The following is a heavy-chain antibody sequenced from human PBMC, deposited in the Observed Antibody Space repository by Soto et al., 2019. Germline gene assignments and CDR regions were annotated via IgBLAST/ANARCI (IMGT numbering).Heavy chain of an antibody. J-gene: IGHJ6*02. CDR1: GYTFTSYY. Sequence: ASVKVSCKASGYTFTSYYMHWVRQAPGQGLEWMGIINPSGGSTSYAQKFQGRVTMTRDTSTSTVYMELSSLRSEDTAVYYCARVSADNYYYYGMDVWGQGTTVTVS. CDR2: INPSGGST. V-gene: IGHV1-46*01. CDR3: ARVSADNYYYYGMDV.